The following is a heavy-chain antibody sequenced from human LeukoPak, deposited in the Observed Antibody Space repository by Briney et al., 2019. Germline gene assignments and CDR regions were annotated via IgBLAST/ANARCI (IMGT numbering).Heavy chain of an antibody. CDR2: IGSSSSPI. J-gene: IGHJ4*02. V-gene: IGHV3-48*01. CDR1: GFTFSAYS. CDR3: ARDRAYSFDY. D-gene: IGHD4-11*01. Sequence: GGSLRLSCAASGFTFSAYSMNWVRQAPEKGLEWVSYIGSSSSPIYYADSVKGRFTTSRDNAKNSLYLQMDSLRAEDTAVYYCARDRAYSFDYWGQGTLVTVSS.